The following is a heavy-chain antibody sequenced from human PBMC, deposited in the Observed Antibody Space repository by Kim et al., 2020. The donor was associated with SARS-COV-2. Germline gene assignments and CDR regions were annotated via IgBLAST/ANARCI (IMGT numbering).Heavy chain of an antibody. CDR3: FATTTGEMVAEGGYSFDY. J-gene: IGHJ4*02. CDR2: ISGSGGST. D-gene: IGHD2-15*01. CDR1: GFTFSSYA. Sequence: GGSLRLSCAASGFTFSSYAMSWVRQAPGKGLEWVSAISGSGGSTYYADSVKGRFTISRDNSKNTLYLQMNSLRAEDTAVYYCFATTTGEMVAEGGYSFDYWGQGTLVTVSS. V-gene: IGHV3-23*01.